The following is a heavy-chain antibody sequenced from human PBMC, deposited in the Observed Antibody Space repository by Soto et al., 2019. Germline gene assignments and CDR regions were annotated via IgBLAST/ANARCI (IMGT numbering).Heavy chain of an antibody. CDR3: AREGLYGDYDY. V-gene: IGHV4-61*01. CDR2: IYYCGST. D-gene: IGHD4-17*01. Sequence: QVQLQESGPGLVKPSETLSLTCTVSGGSVSSVSYYWSWIRQPPGKGLEWIGYIYYCGSTNYNPSLKSRVTISVDTSKNQFYLKLSSVTAADTDVYYCAREGLYGDYDYWGQGTLVTVSS. J-gene: IGHJ4*02. CDR1: GGSVSSVSYY.